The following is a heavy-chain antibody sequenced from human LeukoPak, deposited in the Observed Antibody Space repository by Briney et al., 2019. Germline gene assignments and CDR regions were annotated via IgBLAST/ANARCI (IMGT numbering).Heavy chain of an antibody. D-gene: IGHD5-24*01. CDR3: ARIDGYNTYPFDY. CDR1: GGSFSGYS. CDR2: IYTSGST. Sequence: SETLSLTCAVYGGSFSGYSWSWIRQPPGKGLEWIGRIYTSGSTNYNPSLKSRVTISVDTSKNQFSLKLSSVTAADTAVYYCARIDGYNTYPFDYWGQGTLVTVSS. V-gene: IGHV4-4*08. J-gene: IGHJ4*02.